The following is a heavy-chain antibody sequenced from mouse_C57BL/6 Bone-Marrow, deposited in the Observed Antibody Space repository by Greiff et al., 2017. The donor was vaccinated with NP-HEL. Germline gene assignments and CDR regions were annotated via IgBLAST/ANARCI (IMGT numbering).Heavy chain of an antibody. CDR3: ARDGGFDY. J-gene: IGHJ2*01. CDR1: GYSITSGYY. Sequence: EVQRVESGPGLVKPSQSLSLTCSVTGYSITSGYYWNWIRQFPGNKLEWMGYISYDGSNNYNPSLKNRISITRDTSKNQFFLKLNSVTTEDTATYYCARDGGFDYWGQGTTLTVSS. CDR2: ISYDGSN. V-gene: IGHV3-6*01.